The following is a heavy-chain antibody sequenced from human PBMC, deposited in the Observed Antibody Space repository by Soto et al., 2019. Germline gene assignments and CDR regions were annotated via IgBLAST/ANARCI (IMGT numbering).Heavy chain of an antibody. D-gene: IGHD3-22*01. J-gene: IGHJ4*02. CDR1: GFTFSSYA. Sequence: GGSLRLSCAASGFTFSSYAMHWVRQAPCKGLEWVAVISYDGSNKYYADSVKGRFTISRDNSKNTLYLQMNSLRAEDTAVYYCAKNARVDSSKDLHFDYWGQATLVTVSS. V-gene: IGHV3-30-3*02. CDR3: AKNARVDSSKDLHFDY. CDR2: ISYDGSNK.